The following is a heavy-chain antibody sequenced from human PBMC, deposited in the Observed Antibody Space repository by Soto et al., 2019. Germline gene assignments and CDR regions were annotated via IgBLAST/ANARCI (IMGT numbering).Heavy chain of an antibody. J-gene: IGHJ2*01. CDR2: ISAYNGNT. CDR1: GYTFTSYG. Sequence: QVQLVQSGAEVKKPGASVKVSCKASGYTFTSYGISWVRQAPGQGLEWMGWISAYNGNTNYAQKLQGRVTMTTDTATSTAYMELRSLRSDDTAVYYCARVGSSGNPPVYWYFDLWGRGTLVTVSS. V-gene: IGHV1-18*01. D-gene: IGHD6-19*01. CDR3: ARVGSSGNPPVYWYFDL.